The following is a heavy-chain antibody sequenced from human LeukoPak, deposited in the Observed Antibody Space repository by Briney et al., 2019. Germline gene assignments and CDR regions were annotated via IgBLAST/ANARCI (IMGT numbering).Heavy chain of an antibody. D-gene: IGHD5-12*01. CDR1: GFIFSSYG. J-gene: IGHJ5*02. CDR2: IRGSGGST. V-gene: IGHV3-23*01. Sequence: GGSLRLSCVASGFIFSSYGMSWVRQAPGKGLEWVSSIRGSGGSTYYADSVKGRFTISRDNSKNTQYLQMNSLRGEDTAVYYCAKGYSGYDPFHSWGQGTLVTVSS. CDR3: AKGYSGYDPFHS.